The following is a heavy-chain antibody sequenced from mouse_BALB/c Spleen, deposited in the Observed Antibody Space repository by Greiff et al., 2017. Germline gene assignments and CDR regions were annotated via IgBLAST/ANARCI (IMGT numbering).Heavy chain of an antibody. CDR3: ARGDYDGYYYAMDY. V-gene: IGHV3-6*02. CDR2: ISYDGSN. Sequence: EVKLQESGPGLVKPSQSLSLTCSVTGYSITSGYYWNWIRQFPGNKLEWMGYISYDGSNNYNPSLKNRISITRDTSKNQLFLKLNSVTTEDTATYYCARGDYDGYYYAMDYWGQGTSVTVSS. CDR1: GYSITSGYY. J-gene: IGHJ4*01. D-gene: IGHD2-3*01.